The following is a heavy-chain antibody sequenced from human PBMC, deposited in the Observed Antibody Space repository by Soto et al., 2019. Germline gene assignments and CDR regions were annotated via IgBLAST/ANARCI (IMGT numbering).Heavy chain of an antibody. CDR3: ASQVPTILNGWFNWFDP. CDR1: GGSISSGGYY. D-gene: IGHD3-3*01. Sequence: PSETLSLTWTVSGGSISSGGYYWSWIRQHPGKGLEGIGYIYYSGSTYYNPSVKRRVTISVDTSKNQFCLKLSSVTAADTAVYYCASQVPTILNGWFNWFDPWGQGTLVTVSS. J-gene: IGHJ5*02. V-gene: IGHV4-31*02. CDR2: IYYSGST.